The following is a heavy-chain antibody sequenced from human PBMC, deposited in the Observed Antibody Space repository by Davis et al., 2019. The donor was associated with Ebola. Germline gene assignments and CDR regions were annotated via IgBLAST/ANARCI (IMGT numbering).Heavy chain of an antibody. J-gene: IGHJ4*02. Sequence: SETLSLTCSVSDGSITSSTYYWGWIRQPPGKGLEWIGTIYYSGNTYYNPSLKSRVTISGDTSKNQFSLNVNSVTAADTAMYYCARTPQYTSYGSYFDYWGQGALVTVSS. V-gene: IGHV4-39*07. CDR1: DGSITSSTYY. CDR3: ARTPQYTSYGSYFDY. CDR2: IYYSGNT. D-gene: IGHD1-26*01.